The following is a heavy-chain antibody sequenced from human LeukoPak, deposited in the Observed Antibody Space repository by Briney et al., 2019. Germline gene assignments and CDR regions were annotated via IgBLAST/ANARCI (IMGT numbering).Heavy chain of an antibody. V-gene: IGHV3-11*01. D-gene: IGHD1-14*01. CDR1: GFTFSDFY. CDR2: ISSGGSTI. Sequence: GGSLRLSCAASGFTFSDFYLSWIRQAPGKGLDCVSYISSGGSTIYYADSVKGRFTISRDNAKNSLYLQMNSLRPEDTAVYYCARDPGPRRYYYYYMDAWGKGTTVTVSS. J-gene: IGHJ6*03. CDR3: ARDPGPRRYYYYYMDA.